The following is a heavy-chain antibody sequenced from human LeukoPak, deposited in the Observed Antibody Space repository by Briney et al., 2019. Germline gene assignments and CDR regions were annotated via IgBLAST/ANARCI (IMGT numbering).Heavy chain of an antibody. CDR1: GFTFITYA. CDR2: ISGSGDST. Sequence: GGSLRLSCAPSGFTFITYAMTWVRQAPGKGLEWVSAISGSGDSTYYGDSVKGRFTISRDNSKNTLYLQMRSLLAENTAVYSCAKTAWSLLGAFDSWGQGTLVTVSS. D-gene: IGHD2-21*02. V-gene: IGHV3-23*01. J-gene: IGHJ4*02. CDR3: AKTAWSLLGAFDS.